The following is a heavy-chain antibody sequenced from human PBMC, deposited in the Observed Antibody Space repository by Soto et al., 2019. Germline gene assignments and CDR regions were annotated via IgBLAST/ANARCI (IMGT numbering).Heavy chain of an antibody. D-gene: IGHD3-22*01. Sequence: GASVKVSCKASGYTFTSYGISWVRQAPGQGLEWMGWISAYNGNTNYAQKLQGRVTMTTDTSTSTAYMELRSLRSDDTAVYYCARGYDSSGYYYSFDYWGQGTLVTVSS. CDR2: ISAYNGNT. CDR1: GYTFTSYG. V-gene: IGHV1-18*01. J-gene: IGHJ4*02. CDR3: ARGYDSSGYYYSFDY.